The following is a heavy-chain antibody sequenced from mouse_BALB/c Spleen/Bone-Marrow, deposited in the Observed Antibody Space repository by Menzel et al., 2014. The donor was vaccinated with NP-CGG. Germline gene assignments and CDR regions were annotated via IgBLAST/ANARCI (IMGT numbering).Heavy chain of an antibody. CDR1: GFSLTSYG. V-gene: IGHV2-9*02. Sequence: QVQLQQSGPGLVAPSQSLSITCTVSGFSLTSYGVHWVRQPPGKGLEWLGVIWAGGSTNYNSALMSRLSISKYNSKSQVFLKMNSLQTDDTAMYVCARDRGFGYDRTMDYWGQGTSVTVSS. CDR3: ARDRGFGYDRTMDY. J-gene: IGHJ4*01. D-gene: IGHD2-2*01. CDR2: IWAGGST.